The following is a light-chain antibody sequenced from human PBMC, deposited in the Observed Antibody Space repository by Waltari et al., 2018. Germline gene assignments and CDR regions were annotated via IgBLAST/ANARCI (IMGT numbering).Light chain of an antibody. CDR2: GAS. Sequence: EIVMTQSPASLSVSPGERATLSCRASQSISFNLAWYQQKPGQAPRLLIYGASTRASGIPARFSGSGSGTDFSLTISSLQSEDFADYFCQQYNTGPPCTFGQGTKVEVK. CDR3: QQYNTGPPCT. CDR1: QSISFN. J-gene: IGKJ1*01. V-gene: IGKV3-15*01.